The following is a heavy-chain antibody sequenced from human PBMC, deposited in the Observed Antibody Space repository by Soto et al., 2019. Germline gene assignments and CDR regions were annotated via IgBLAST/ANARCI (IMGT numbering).Heavy chain of an antibody. CDR2: IYYTGSA. Sequence: LSLTCTVSGGSISSGGYYWSWIRQHPGKGLEWIGYIYYTGSAYYNPSLKSRLTISVDTSNNQFSLKLSSVTAEDTAVYYCAREAYYYDSSGYFSKYFDSWGQGTLVTVSS. J-gene: IGHJ4*02. CDR3: AREAYYYDSSGYFSKYFDS. CDR1: GGSISSGGYY. D-gene: IGHD3-22*01. V-gene: IGHV4-31*03.